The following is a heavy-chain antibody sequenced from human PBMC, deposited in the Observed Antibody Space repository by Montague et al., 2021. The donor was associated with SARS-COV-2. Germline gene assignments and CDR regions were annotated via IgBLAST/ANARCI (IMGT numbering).Heavy chain of an antibody. D-gene: IGHD2-21*01. J-gene: IGHJ4*02. Sequence: SETLSLTCSVSGGSITSTTYYWAWVRQPPGKELEWIGSFYYTGSTYQNPTLKSRVTMSMDTSKNEVSLKLTSVTAADTATYFCARRGLWWRGFDVWGQGAQVSVS. CDR2: FYYTGST. CDR1: GGSITSTTYY. V-gene: IGHV4-39*01. CDR3: ARRGLWWRGFDV.